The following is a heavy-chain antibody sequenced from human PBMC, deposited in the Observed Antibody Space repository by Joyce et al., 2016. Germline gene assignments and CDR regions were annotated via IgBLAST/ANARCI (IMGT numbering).Heavy chain of an antibody. D-gene: IGHD6-19*01. CDR1: GYSFASAW. J-gene: IGHJ4*02. CDR2: IYPGGSDS. CDR3: ARHGGGTGFSDFAS. Sequence: EVQLVQSGVEVKRLGESLKISCQCSGYSFASAWIAWVRQRPGAGLEWLGVIYPGGSDSRYSPSFLGQVTISVDKSISTAYLQWSSLKASDTAMYYCARHGGGTGFSDFASWGQGTLVTVSS. V-gene: IGHV5-51*01.